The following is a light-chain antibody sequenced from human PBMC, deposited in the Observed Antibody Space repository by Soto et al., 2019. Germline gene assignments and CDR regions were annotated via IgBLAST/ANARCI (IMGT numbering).Light chain of an antibody. Sequence: QSVLTQPPSLSAAPGQKVTISFSGARSNIGKNFVSWYQHLPGTAPKLLIYANSQRPSGIPHRVSGSKSGTSATLGITGLQTGDEDDYYCETWDTELGTGEVVFGGGTKLTVL. CDR3: ETWDTELGTGEVV. V-gene: IGLV1-51*01. J-gene: IGLJ2*01. CDR2: ANS. CDR1: RSNIGKNF.